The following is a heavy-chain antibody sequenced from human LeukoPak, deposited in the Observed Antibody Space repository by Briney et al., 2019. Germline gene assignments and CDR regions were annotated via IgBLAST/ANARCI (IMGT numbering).Heavy chain of an antibody. D-gene: IGHD3-3*01. Sequence: PGGSLRLSCAASGFTFSSYWMSWVRQTPGKGLEWVANIKQDGSEKYYVDSVKGRFTISRDNAKNSLYLQMNSLRAEDTAVYYCARDHLITIFGVVTDDAFDIWGQGTMVTVSS. J-gene: IGHJ3*02. CDR1: GFTFSSYW. CDR3: ARDHLITIFGVVTDDAFDI. V-gene: IGHV3-7*01. CDR2: IKQDGSEK.